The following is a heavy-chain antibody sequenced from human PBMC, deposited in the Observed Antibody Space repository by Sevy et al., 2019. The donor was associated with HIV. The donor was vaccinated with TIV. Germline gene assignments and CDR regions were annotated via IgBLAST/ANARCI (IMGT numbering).Heavy chain of an antibody. CDR1: GFTFSTYD. Sequence: GGSLRLSCAASGFTFSTYDIHWVRQAPGKGLEWVAIISYDGNYSYYADSVRGRFSMSRDNSKNTLYLQLNGLSIEDTAVYYCAKNRPPGGSYFSRHAMDVWGRGTTVTVSS. J-gene: IGHJ6*02. V-gene: IGHV3-30*18. CDR3: AKNRPPGGSYFSRHAMDV. CDR2: ISYDGNYS. D-gene: IGHD3-16*01.